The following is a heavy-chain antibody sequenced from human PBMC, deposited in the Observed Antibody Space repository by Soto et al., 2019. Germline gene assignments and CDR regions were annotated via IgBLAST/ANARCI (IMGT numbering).Heavy chain of an antibody. D-gene: IGHD3-22*01. J-gene: IGHJ3*02. CDR3: ARSRYYYDSSGYGAFDI. CDR1: GGSISSGGYY. Sequence: PSETLSLTCTVSGGSISSGGYYWSWIRQHPGKGLEWIGYIYYSGSTYYNPSLKSRVTISVDTSKNQFSLKLSSVTAADTAVYYCARSRYYYDSSGYGAFDIWGQGTMVTVSS. V-gene: IGHV4-31*03. CDR2: IYYSGST.